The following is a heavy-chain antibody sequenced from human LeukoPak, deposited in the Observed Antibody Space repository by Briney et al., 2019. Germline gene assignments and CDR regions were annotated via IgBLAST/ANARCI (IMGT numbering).Heavy chain of an antibody. D-gene: IGHD3-22*01. Sequence: SETLSLTCAASGGSISSGGYSWSWIRQPPGKGLEWIGYIYHSGSTYYNPSLKSRVTISVDRSKNQFSLKLSSVTAADTAVYYCARSSVFFDYWGQGTLVTVSS. CDR2: IYHSGST. CDR3: ARSSVFFDY. CDR1: GGSISSGGYS. V-gene: IGHV4-30-2*01. J-gene: IGHJ4*02.